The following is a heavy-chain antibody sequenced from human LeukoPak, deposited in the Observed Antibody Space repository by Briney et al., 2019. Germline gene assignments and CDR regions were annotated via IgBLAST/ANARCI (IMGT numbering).Heavy chain of an antibody. CDR3: ARARTYYYDMGAFDI. Sequence: SETLSLTCTVSGGSISSYYWSWIRQPPGKGLEWIGYIYYSGSTNYNPSLKSRVTISVDTSKNQSSLKLSSVTAADTAVYYCARARTYYYDMGAFDIWGQGTMVTVSS. CDR1: GGSISSYY. CDR2: IYYSGST. V-gene: IGHV4-59*01. J-gene: IGHJ3*02. D-gene: IGHD3-22*01.